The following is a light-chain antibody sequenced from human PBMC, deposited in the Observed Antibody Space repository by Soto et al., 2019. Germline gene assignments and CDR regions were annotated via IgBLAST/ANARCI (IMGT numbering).Light chain of an antibody. Sequence: SYELTQPPSVSVAPGKTARITCGGTNIGSKSVHWYQQKPRQAPVLVIYYDSDRPSGIPERFSGSNSGNTATLTISRVEAVDEADYYCQVWDSSSDHVVFGGGTKVTVL. V-gene: IGLV3-21*04. CDR2: YDS. CDR3: QVWDSSSDHVV. CDR1: NIGSKS. J-gene: IGLJ2*01.